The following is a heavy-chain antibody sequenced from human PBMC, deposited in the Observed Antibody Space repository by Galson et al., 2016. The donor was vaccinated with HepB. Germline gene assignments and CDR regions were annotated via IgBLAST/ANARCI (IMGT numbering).Heavy chain of an antibody. J-gene: IGHJ4*02. CDR2: LTGTGEYT. D-gene: IGHD1-26*01. Sequence: SLRPSCAASGFSFSSYAMSWVRRVPGRGLEWVSSLTGTGEYTFHADSVRGRFAISRDNSTNTVSLDMSSLNADDAGIYYCAKSAVGPYTRDPFDCWGPGTLVTVSS. V-gene: IGHV3-23*01. CDR1: GFSFSSYA. CDR3: AKSAVGPYTRDPFDC.